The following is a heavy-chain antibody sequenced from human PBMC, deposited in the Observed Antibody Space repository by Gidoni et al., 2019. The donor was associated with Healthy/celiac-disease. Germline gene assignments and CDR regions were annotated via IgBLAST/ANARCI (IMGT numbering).Heavy chain of an antibody. V-gene: IGHV5-51*01. J-gene: IGHJ3*02. CDR1: GYSFTSYW. Sequence: EVQLVQSGAEVKKPGESLKISCKGSGYSFTSYWIGWVRQMPGKGLEWMGIIYPGDSDTRYSPSFQGQVTISADKSISTAYLQWSSLKASDTAMYYCARHESPRDIVVVVAATPYDAFDIWGQGTMVTVSS. CDR2: IYPGDSDT. D-gene: IGHD2-15*01. CDR3: ARHESPRDIVVVVAATPYDAFDI.